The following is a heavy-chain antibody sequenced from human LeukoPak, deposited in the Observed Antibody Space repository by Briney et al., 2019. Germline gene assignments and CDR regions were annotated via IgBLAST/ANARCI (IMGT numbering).Heavy chain of an antibody. D-gene: IGHD3-22*01. Sequence: SETPSLTCAVYGGSFSGYYCSWIRQPPGKGLEWIGEINHSGSTNYNPSLKSRVTISVDTSKNQFSLKLSSVTAADTAVYYCARRLPYYSNSSGYYRPYFDYWGQGTLVTVSS. CDR3: ARRLPYYSNSSGYYRPYFDY. CDR1: GGSFSGYY. CDR2: INHSGST. J-gene: IGHJ4*02. V-gene: IGHV4-34*01.